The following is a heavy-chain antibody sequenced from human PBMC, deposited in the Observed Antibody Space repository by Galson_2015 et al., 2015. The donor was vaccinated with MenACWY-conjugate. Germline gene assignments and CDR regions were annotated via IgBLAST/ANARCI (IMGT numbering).Heavy chain of an antibody. V-gene: IGHV4-59*01. D-gene: IGHD3/OR15-3a*01. Sequence: WIRQAPGKGLEWVGNIYFSENTNSHPSLKSRVTMSIDTSENQVSLKLRSVTSADTAVYYCARSPRISGLRVRYYYYYMNIWGKGTTVTVSS. J-gene: IGHJ6*03. CDR2: IYFSENT. CDR3: ARSPRISGLRVRYYYYYMNI.